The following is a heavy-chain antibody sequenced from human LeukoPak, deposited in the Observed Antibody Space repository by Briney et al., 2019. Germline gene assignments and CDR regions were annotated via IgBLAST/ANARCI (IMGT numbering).Heavy chain of an antibody. J-gene: IGHJ6*02. CDR1: GFTFDRHT. CDR2: IGWDGTNI. CDR3: TKDMEWGMDV. V-gene: IGHV3-43*01. Sequence: GGSLRLSCAASGFTFDRHTMHWVRQPPRKGPEWVSLIGWDGTNIGYADSVKGRFTISRDNSKNFVYLQMHSLRTEDTALYYCTKDMEWGMDVWGQGTTVIVSS. D-gene: IGHD3-3*01.